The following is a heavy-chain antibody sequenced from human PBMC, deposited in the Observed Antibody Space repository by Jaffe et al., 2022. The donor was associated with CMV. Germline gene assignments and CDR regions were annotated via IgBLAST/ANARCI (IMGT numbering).Heavy chain of an antibody. Sequence: QVQLQQWGAGLLKPSETLSLTCVVYSGSLSGYYWSWIRQSPGKGLEWLADINHRQTTNYNPSLQSRVTISIDTSKNQFSLTLSSVTAADTAVYYCARGHSVRRFLEWSPVTTSFNYFDPWGQGTLVTVSS. CDR3: ARGHSVRRFLEWSPVTTSFNYFDP. J-gene: IGHJ5*02. D-gene: IGHD3-3*01. CDR2: INHRQTT. V-gene: IGHV4-34*01. CDR1: SGSLSGYY.